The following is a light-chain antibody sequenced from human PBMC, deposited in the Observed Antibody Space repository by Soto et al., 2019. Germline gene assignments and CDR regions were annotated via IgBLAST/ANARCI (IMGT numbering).Light chain of an antibody. J-gene: IGLJ2*01. CDR3: SSYAGSRTYVV. V-gene: IGLV2-23*01. CDR1: SSDIGSYNL. Sequence: QSALTQPASVSGSPGQSITISCTGSSSDIGSYNLVSWYQKEPGKAPKLVMYDAYKRPSGVSARFSGSKSGNTASLTISGLQAEDEADYYCSSYAGSRTYVVFGGGTPLTVL. CDR2: DAY.